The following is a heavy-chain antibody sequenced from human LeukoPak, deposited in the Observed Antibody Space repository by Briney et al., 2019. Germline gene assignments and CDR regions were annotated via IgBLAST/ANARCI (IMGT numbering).Heavy chain of an antibody. Sequence: GGSLRLSCAASGFTFDDYAMHWVRQAPGKGLEWVSGISWNSGSIGYADSVKGRFTISRDNAKNSLYLQMNSLRAEDTAVYYCARYEHTWNYDDYWGQGTLVTVSS. CDR2: ISWNSGSI. CDR1: GFTFDDYA. D-gene: IGHD1-20*01. J-gene: IGHJ4*02. CDR3: ARYEHTWNYDDY. V-gene: IGHV3-9*01.